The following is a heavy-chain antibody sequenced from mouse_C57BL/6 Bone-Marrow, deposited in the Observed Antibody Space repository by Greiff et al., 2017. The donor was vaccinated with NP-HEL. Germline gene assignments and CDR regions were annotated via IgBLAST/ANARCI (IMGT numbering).Heavy chain of an antibody. J-gene: IGHJ2*01. CDR2: IRNKANGYTT. V-gene: IGHV7-3*01. Sequence: DVMLVESGGGLVQPGGSLSLSCAASGFTFTDYYMSWVRQPPGKALEWLGFIRNKANGYTTEYSASVKGRFTISRDNSQSILYLQMNALRAEDSATYYCARYGSSLSDYWGQGTTLTVSS. D-gene: IGHD1-1*01. CDR3: ARYGSSLSDY. CDR1: GFTFTDYY.